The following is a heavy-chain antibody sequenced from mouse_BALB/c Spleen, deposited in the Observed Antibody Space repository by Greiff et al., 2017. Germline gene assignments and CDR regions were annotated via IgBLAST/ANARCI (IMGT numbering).Heavy chain of an antibody. Sequence: EVQLQQSGAELVKPGASVKLSCTASGFNIKDTYMHWVKQRPGQGLEWIGRIDPANGNTKYDPKFQGKATITADTSSNTAYLQLSSLTSEDTAVYYCARNDGYYGFDYWGQGTTLTVSS. CDR1: GFNIKDTY. J-gene: IGHJ2*01. CDR3: ARNDGYYGFDY. V-gene: IGHV14-3*02. CDR2: IDPANGNT. D-gene: IGHD2-3*01.